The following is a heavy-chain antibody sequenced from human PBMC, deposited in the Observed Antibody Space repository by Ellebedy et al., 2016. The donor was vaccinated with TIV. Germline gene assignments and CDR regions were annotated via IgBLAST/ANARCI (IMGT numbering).Heavy chain of an antibody. CDR3: ARDREYGSGTDGSDKVAFDI. V-gene: IGHV1-46*01. D-gene: IGHD3-10*01. CDR1: GYTFTTYY. Sequence: AASVKVSCKASGYTFTTYYIHWVRQAPGQGLEWMGIINPSGGGTSYAQRFQGRVTMTRDTSTSTVYMELSSLSSEDTAVYYCARDREYGSGTDGSDKVAFDIWGQGTMVTVSS. J-gene: IGHJ3*02. CDR2: INPSGGGT.